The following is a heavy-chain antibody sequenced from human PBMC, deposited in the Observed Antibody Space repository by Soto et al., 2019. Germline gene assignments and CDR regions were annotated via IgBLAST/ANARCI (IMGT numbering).Heavy chain of an antibody. CDR2: ITNSGSTK. Sequence: GSLRLSCAASGFTFSDYYMSWIRQAPGKGLEWVAFITNSGSTKYYADSVKGRFTISRDNSKNTLYLQMNSLRAEDTAVCYCAKSPGGYYSFDIWGQGTMVTVSS. J-gene: IGHJ3*02. CDR3: AKSPGGYYSFDI. CDR1: GFTFSDYY. V-gene: IGHV3-11*04. D-gene: IGHD3-3*01.